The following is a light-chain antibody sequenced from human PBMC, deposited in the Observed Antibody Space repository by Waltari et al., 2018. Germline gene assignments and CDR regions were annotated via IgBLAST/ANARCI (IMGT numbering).Light chain of an antibody. CDR2: WAS. V-gene: IGKV4-1*01. CDR1: KSVLYSSNNKNY. Sequence: DIVMTQSPDSLAASLGERATINCKSSKSVLYSSNNKNYLAWYQQKPGQPPKLLIYWASTRESGVPDRFSGSGSGTDFTLTISSLQAEDVAVYYCQQYYSTPPTFGGGTKVEIK. J-gene: IGKJ4*01. CDR3: QQYYSTPPT.